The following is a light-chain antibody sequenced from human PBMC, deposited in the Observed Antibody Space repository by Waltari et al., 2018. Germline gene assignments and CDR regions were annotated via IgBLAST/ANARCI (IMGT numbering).Light chain of an antibody. J-gene: IGLJ3*02. CDR2: KDS. CDR1: TLPKEY. V-gene: IGLV3-25*03. CDR3: QSSDSSGSYVL. Sequence: SYGLTQAPSVSVSPGQTARITCSGDTLPKEYAYWYQQKPGQAPVLVIYKDSERPSGIPERFSGSRAGTTVAWTINGVQAEDEAEYYCQSSDSSGSYVLFGGGTKLTVL.